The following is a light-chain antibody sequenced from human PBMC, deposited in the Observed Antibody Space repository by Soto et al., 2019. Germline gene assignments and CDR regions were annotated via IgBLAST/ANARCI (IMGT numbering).Light chain of an antibody. Sequence: EIVLTQSPGTLSLSPGERATLSCRASQSVLSSYLAWYQQKPGQAPRLLIYLASSRAAGIPARFSGSGSGTNFTLSIRRLEPEEFAVCYWRQHGTSPWTFGQGTRV. CDR1: QSVLSSY. CDR3: RQHGTSPWT. V-gene: IGKV3-20*01. J-gene: IGKJ1*01. CDR2: LAS.